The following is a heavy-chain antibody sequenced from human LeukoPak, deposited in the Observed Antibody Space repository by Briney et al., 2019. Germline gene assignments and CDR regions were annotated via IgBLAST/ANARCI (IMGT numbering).Heavy chain of an antibody. CDR1: GYTFTKYG. V-gene: IGHV1-18*01. J-gene: IGHJ4*02. Sequence: ASVEVSCKASGYTFTKYGITWVRQAPGQGLEWMGWISTYNGNTNYAQKLQGRVTMTTDTSTSTAYMELRSLISDDAAVYYCARGDDYGDYWGQGTLVTVSS. CDR3: ARGDDYGDY. CDR2: ISTYNGNT.